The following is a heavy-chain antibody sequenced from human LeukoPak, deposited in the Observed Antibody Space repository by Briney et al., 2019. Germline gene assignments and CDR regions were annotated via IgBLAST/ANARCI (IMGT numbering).Heavy chain of an antibody. CDR2: INPNSGGT. Sequence: ASVKVSCKASGYTFTDYYMFWVRQAPGQGLECMGWINPNSGGTNYAQKFQGRVTMTRDTSISTAYMELSRLRSDDTAIYYCARGHTSGWYGEGYYFDYWGQGTLVTVSS. V-gene: IGHV1-2*02. CDR3: ARGHTSGWYGEGYYFDY. CDR1: GYTFTDYY. J-gene: IGHJ4*02. D-gene: IGHD6-19*01.